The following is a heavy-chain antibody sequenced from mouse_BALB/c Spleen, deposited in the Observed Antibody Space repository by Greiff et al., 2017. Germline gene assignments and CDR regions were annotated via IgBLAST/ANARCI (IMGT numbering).Heavy chain of an antibody. CDR1: GFTFSSYT. Sequence: EVQLQESGGGLVKPGGSLKLSCAASGFTFSSYTMSWVRQTPEKRLEWVATISSGGSYTYYPDSVKGRFTISRDNAKNTLYLQMSSLKSEDTAMYYCTRDWMITHWYFDVWGAGTTVTVSS. D-gene: IGHD2-4*01. J-gene: IGHJ1*01. V-gene: IGHV5-6-4*01. CDR2: ISSGGSYT. CDR3: TRDWMITHWYFDV.